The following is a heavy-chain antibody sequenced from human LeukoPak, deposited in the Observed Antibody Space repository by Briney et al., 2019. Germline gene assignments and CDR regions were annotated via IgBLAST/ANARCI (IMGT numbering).Heavy chain of an antibody. CDR3: ARHYYDSSGSAYYFDY. V-gene: IGHV4-39*01. J-gene: IGHJ4*02. CDR2: IRYSGNT. Sequence: SETLSLTCTVSGGSISSSSSYWGWIRQPPGKGLEWIGSIRYSGNTYYNPSLKIRVTMSLDTSKSPFSLRLSSVSAADTAVYSCARHYYDSSGSAYYFDYWGQGSLVTVSS. CDR1: GGSISSSSSY. D-gene: IGHD3-22*01.